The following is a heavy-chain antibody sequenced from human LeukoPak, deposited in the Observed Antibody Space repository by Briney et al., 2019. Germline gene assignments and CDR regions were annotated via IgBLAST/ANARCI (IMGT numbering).Heavy chain of an antibody. CDR1: GFTFSNYW. V-gene: IGHV3-21*01. CDR3: ARERGDGYKIFDY. Sequence: GGSLRLSCAASGFTFSNYWMHWVRQAPGKGLEWVSSISSSSSYIYYADSVKGRFTISRDNAKNSLYLQMNSLRAEDTAVYYCARERGDGYKIFDYWGQGTLVTVSS. D-gene: IGHD5-24*01. CDR2: ISSSSSYI. J-gene: IGHJ4*02.